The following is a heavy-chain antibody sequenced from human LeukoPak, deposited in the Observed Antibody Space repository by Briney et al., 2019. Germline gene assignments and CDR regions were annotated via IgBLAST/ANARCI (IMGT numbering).Heavy chain of an antibody. J-gene: IGHJ4*02. Sequence: PGGSLRLSCAASGFTVSSNYMSWVRQAPGKGLEWVSVIYSGGSTYYADSVKGRSTISRHNSKNTLYLQMNSLRAEDTAVYYCASSGTTTSFDYWGQGTLVTVSS. D-gene: IGHD2/OR15-2a*01. V-gene: IGHV3-53*04. CDR1: GFTVSSNY. CDR3: ASSGTTTSFDY. CDR2: IYSGGST.